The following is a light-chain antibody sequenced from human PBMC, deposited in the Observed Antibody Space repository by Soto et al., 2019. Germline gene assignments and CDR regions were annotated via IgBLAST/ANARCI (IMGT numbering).Light chain of an antibody. CDR2: EVS. J-gene: IGLJ1*01. CDR3: ASYRGSGTYA. CDR1: SGDVGGYDF. V-gene: IGLV2-14*01. Sequence: QSVLTQPASVSGSPGKSITISCTGTSGDVGGYDFVSWYQQHPGKAPKLIISEVSDRPSGVSNRFSGSKSGNTASLTISGLQSEDEADYYCASYRGSGTYAFGTGTKVTVL.